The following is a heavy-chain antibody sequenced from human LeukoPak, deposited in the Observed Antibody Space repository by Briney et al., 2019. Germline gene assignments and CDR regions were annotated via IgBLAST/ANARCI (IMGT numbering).Heavy chain of an antibody. V-gene: IGHV3-74*01. CDR1: GFTFSSYW. J-gene: IGHJ6*02. CDR2: INSDGSST. D-gene: IGHD5-24*01. CDR3: ARGPDGYNPYYYYGMDV. Sequence: AGGSLRLSCAASGFTFSSYWMHWVRQAPGKGLVWVSRINSDGSSTSYADSVKGRFTISRDNAKNTLYLQMNSLRAEDTAVYYCARGPDGYNPYYYYGMDVWGQGTTVTVSS.